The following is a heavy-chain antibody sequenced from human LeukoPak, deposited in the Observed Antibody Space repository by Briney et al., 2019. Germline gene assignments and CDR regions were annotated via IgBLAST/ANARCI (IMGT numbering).Heavy chain of an antibody. Sequence: SVKVSCKASGGTFSSNAISWVRQAPGQGLEWMGGIIPIFGTANYAQKFQGRVTITADESTSTAYMELSSLRSEDTAVYYCAADSEAVAGTSYYYYGMDVWGQGTTVTVSS. J-gene: IGHJ6*02. CDR2: IIPIFGTA. CDR1: GGTFSSNA. V-gene: IGHV1-69*13. CDR3: AADSEAVAGTSYYYYGMDV. D-gene: IGHD6-19*01.